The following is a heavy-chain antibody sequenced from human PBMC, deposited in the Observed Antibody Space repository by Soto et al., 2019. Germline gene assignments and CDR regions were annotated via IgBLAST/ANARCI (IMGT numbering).Heavy chain of an antibody. V-gene: IGHV4-30-4*01. J-gene: IGHJ6*02. CDR1: GDSISSGDSF. CDR2: IYHTGSI. D-gene: IGHD2-21*01. Sequence: QVHLQESGPGLVTPSQTLSLTCSVSGDSISSGDSFWSWIRQPPGKGLEWIGYIYHTGSIFYNPSLESRVTMSVDTSKNQFSLQLSSVTSADTVVYYCARDNCGTSKCSYYYGLDVWGQGTTVTVSS. CDR3: ARDNCGTSKCSYYYGLDV.